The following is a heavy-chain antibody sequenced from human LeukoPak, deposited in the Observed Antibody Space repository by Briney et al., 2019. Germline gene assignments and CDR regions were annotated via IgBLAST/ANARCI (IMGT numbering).Heavy chain of an antibody. CDR3: ATYGHLNAFHI. CDR2: IYTSGST. V-gene: IGHV4-61*02. CDR1: GGSISSGTYY. D-gene: IGHD3-16*01. J-gene: IGHJ3*02. Sequence: SETLSLTCPVSGGSISSGTYYWSWIRQPAGKGLEWIGRIYTSGSTNYNPSLKSRVTVSLDTSKNQFSLKLSSVTAADTAVYYCATYGHLNAFHIWGQGTMVTVSS.